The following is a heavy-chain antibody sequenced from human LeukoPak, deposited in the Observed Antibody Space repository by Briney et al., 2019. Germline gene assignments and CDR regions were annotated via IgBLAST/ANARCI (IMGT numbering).Heavy chain of an antibody. D-gene: IGHD2-2*01. V-gene: IGHV3-23*01. Sequence: PGGSLRPYCAASGFIFSIYAMTWVRQAPGEGLEWVSALSASGGTTYYADSVKGRFTTSRDNSKNTLYLQMNSLTVDDTAVYYCAKLPREYCSSTSCPNWFKTWGQGTLVTVSS. CDR2: LSASGGTT. CDR1: GFIFSIYA. CDR3: AKLPREYCSSTSCPNWFKT. J-gene: IGHJ5*02.